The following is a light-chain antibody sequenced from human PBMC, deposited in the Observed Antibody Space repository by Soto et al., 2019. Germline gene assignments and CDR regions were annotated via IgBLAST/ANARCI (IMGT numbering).Light chain of an antibody. CDR2: STN. CDR3: VLYMGRGIVV. CDR1: SGSVSNSYY. J-gene: IGLJ2*01. V-gene: IGLV8-61*01. Sequence: QAVVTQEPSFSVSPGGTVTLTCGLSSGSVSNSYYPSWYQQTPGQAPRTLIYSTNTRSSGVPDRFSGSLLGNKAALTITGAQADDESDYYCVLYMGRGIVVFGGGTKLTVL.